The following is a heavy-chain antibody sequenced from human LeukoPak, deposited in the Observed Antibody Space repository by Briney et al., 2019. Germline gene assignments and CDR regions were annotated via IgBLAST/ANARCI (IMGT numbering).Heavy chain of an antibody. Sequence: SVKVSCKASGGTFSSYAVSWVRQAPGQGLEWMGGIIPIFGTSNYAQKFQGRVTITADKSTSTTYMELSSLRSEDTAVYYCARGRYYDLWSRSHYFDYWGQRPLVTGSS. V-gene: IGHV1-69*06. D-gene: IGHD3-3*01. CDR1: GGTFSSYA. CDR2: IIPIFGTS. CDR3: ARGRYYDLWSRSHYFDY. J-gene: IGHJ4*02.